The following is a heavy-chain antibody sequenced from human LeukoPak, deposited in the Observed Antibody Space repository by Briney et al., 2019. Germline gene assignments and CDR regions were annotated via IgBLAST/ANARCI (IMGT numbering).Heavy chain of an antibody. Sequence: PGGSLRLSCAASGFTFSSYGMHWVRQAPGKGLEWVAFIRYDGSNKYYADSMKGRFTISRDNSKNTLYLQMNSLRAEDTAVYYCAKEGPLRSGYYTGIIGIDYWGQGTLVTVSS. D-gene: IGHD3-3*01. CDR3: AKEGPLRSGYYTGIIGIDY. J-gene: IGHJ4*02. CDR2: IRYDGSNK. V-gene: IGHV3-30*02. CDR1: GFTFSSYG.